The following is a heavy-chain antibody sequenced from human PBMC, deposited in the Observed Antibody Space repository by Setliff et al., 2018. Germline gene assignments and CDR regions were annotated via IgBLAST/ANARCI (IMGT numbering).Heavy chain of an antibody. CDR3: ARGGMAAAGRKGVFEY. J-gene: IGHJ4*02. D-gene: IGHD6-13*01. CDR2: VHTGGGSA. V-gene: IGHV1-46*01. Sequence: ASVKVSCKTSGYSFTSHYMHWVRQAPGQGLEWMGIVHTGGGSASYAQKFQGRVTMTSDTSTSTVYMEVNSVRSDDTAIYYCARGGMAAAGRKGVFEYWGQGSQVTVSS. CDR1: GYSFTSHY.